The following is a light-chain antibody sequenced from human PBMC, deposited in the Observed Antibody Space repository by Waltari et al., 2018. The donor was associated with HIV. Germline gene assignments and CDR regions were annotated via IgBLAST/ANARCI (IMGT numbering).Light chain of an antibody. CDR2: VDN. J-gene: IGLJ2*01. Sequence: QSVLTQPPSVSGTPGQTVTLPCSGNTPNIEVNTVNWYQQLPGTAPKLVIYVDNRRPSGVPDRFSGSKSNTSASLAISGLQSEDEADYYCSAWDDSLKGLLFGGGTKLTVL. CDR1: TPNIEVNT. V-gene: IGLV1-44*01. CDR3: SAWDDSLKGLL.